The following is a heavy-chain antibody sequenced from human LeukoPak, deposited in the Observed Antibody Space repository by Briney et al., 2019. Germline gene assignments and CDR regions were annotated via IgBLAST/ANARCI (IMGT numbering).Heavy chain of an antibody. J-gene: IGHJ5*02. V-gene: IGHV4-59*01. CDR1: GGSISTYY. D-gene: IGHD3-22*01. CDR2: IYYSGST. CDR3: ARDMNYYDSSGYYYWFDP. Sequence: PSETLSLTCTVSGGSISTYYWSWIRQPPGKGLEWIGYIYYSGSTNYNPSLKSRVTISVDTSKNQFSLKLSSVTAAETAVYYCARDMNYYDSSGYYYWFDPWGQGTLVTVSS.